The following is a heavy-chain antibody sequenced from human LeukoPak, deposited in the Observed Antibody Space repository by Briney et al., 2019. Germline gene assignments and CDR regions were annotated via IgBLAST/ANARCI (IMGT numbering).Heavy chain of an antibody. CDR3: ARGSLSYDFWSGYQEAAFDI. CDR2: IYYSGST. J-gene: IGHJ3*02. V-gene: IGHV4-30-4*08. Sequence: SETLSLTCTVSGGSISDYYWSWIRQPPGRGLEWIGYIYYSGSTYYNPSLKSRVTISVDTSKNQFSLKLSSVTAADTAVYYCARGSLSYDFWSGYQEAAFDIWGQGTMVTVSS. D-gene: IGHD3-3*01. CDR1: GGSISDYY.